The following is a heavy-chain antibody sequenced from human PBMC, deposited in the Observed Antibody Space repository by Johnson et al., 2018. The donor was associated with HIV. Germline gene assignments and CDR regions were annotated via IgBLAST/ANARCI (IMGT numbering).Heavy chain of an antibody. CDR2: INSDGSST. D-gene: IGHD2-8*02. J-gene: IGHJ3*02. CDR3: ARPVSPWSAYDAFDI. Sequence: VQLVESGGGVVQPGRSLRLSCAASGFTFDDYAMHWVRQAPGKGLVWVSRINSDGSSTSYADSVKGRFTISRDNAKNTLYLQMNSLRAEDTAVYYCARPVSPWSAYDAFDIWGQGTMVTVSS. CDR1: GFTFDDYA. V-gene: IGHV3-74*02.